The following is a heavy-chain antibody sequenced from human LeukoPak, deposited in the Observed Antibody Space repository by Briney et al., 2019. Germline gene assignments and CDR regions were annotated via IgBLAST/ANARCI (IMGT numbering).Heavy chain of an antibody. CDR1: GYSFTSYW. J-gene: IGHJ6*03. CDR2: IYPGDSDI. CDR3: ARVVVITGFYYMDV. Sequence: GESLKISCKGSGYSFTSYWIGWVRQMPGKGLEWMGIIYPGDSDIRYSPSFQGQVTMSADKSISTAYLQWNSLKASDTAMYYCARVVVITGFYYMDVWGKGTTVTISS. V-gene: IGHV5-51*01. D-gene: IGHD2-21*01.